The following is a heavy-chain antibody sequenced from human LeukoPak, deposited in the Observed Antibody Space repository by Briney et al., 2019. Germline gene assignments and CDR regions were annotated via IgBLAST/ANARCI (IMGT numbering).Heavy chain of an antibody. V-gene: IGHV3-7*01. CDR1: GFTFSSYS. CDR3: ATSSWNDGDGVFDY. Sequence: PGGSLRLSCAASGFTFSSYSMNWVRQAPGKGLEWVANIRQDGSDKYYVDSVKGRFTISRDGAKNSLFLEMNSLRVEDTAVYYCATSSWNDGDGVFDYWGQGTLVTVSS. D-gene: IGHD1-1*01. J-gene: IGHJ4*02. CDR2: IRQDGSDK.